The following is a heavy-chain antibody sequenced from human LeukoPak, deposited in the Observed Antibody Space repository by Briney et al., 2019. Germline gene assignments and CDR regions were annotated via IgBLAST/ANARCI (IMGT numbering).Heavy chain of an antibody. CDR2: IYYSGST. CDR1: GGSISSGGYY. D-gene: IGHD3-10*01. CDR3: ARAEWSYGSGSPNAFDI. J-gene: IGHJ3*02. Sequence: ASETLSLTCTVSGGSISSGGYYWSWIRQHPGKGLEWIGYIYYSGSTYYNPSLKSRVTISVDTSKNQFSLKLSSVTAADTAVYYCARAEWSYGSGSPNAFDIWGQGTMVTVSS. V-gene: IGHV4-31*03.